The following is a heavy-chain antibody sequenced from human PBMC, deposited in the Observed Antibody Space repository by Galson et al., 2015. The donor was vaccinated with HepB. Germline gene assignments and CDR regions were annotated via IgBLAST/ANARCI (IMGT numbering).Heavy chain of an antibody. D-gene: IGHD3-22*01. CDR2: ISYDGSNK. V-gene: IGHV3-30-3*01. Sequence: SLRLSCAASGFTFSSYAMYWVRQAPGKGLEWVAVISYDGSNKYYADSVKGRFTISRDNSKNTLYLQMNSLRAEDTAVYYCARYYDSSGYIDYCGQGSLVTVSS. J-gene: IGHJ4*02. CDR1: GFTFSSYA. CDR3: ARYYDSSGYIDY.